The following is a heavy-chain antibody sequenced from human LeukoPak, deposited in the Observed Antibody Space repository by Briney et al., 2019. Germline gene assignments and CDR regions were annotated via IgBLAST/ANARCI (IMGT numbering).Heavy chain of an antibody. Sequence: SETLSLTCAVSGGSISSSNWWSWVRQPPGKGLEWIGEIYHSGSTNFNPSLKSRVTISVDKSKNQFSLKLSSVTAADTAVYYCAREGVGATQKQGLYYFDYWGQGTLVTVSS. CDR1: GGSISSSNW. V-gene: IGHV4-4*02. D-gene: IGHD1-26*01. CDR2: IYHSGST. CDR3: AREGVGATQKQGLYYFDY. J-gene: IGHJ4*02.